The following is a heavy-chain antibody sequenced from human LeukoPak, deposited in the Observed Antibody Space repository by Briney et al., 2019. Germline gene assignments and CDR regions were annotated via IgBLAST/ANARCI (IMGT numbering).Heavy chain of an antibody. V-gene: IGHV3-23*01. D-gene: IGHD3-3*01. CDR3: AKEGPSVRFLEWLHNYYYYMDV. Sequence: GGSLRLSCAAPGFTFSSYGMSWVRQAPGKGLEWVSAISGSGGSTYYADSVKGRFTISRDNSKNTLYLQMNSLRAEDTAVYYCAKEGPSVRFLEWLHNYYYYMDVWGKGTTVTVSS. J-gene: IGHJ6*03. CDR2: ISGSGGST. CDR1: GFTFSSYG.